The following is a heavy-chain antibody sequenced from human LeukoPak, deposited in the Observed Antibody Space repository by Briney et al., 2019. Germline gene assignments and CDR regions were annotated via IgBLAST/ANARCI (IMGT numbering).Heavy chain of an antibody. J-gene: IGHJ4*02. CDR3: ARDNKRPPYYYDSSGYRPFDY. CDR1: GYTFTSYG. D-gene: IGHD3-22*01. CDR2: ISAYNGNT. V-gene: IGHV1-18*01. Sequence: ASVKVSCKASGYTFTSYGISWVRQAPGQGLEWMGWISAYNGNTNYAQKLQGRVTMTTDTSTSTAYMEPRSLRSDDTAVYYCARDNKRPPYYYDSSGYRPFDYWGQGTLVTVSS.